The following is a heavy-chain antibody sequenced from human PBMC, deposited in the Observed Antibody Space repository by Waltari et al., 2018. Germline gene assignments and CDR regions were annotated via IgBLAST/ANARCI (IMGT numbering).Heavy chain of an antibody. V-gene: IGHV4-34*01. J-gene: IGHJ4*02. D-gene: IGHD3-22*01. CDR3: ARGDLHYGSSGFFY. CDR2: IHHSGTT. CDR1: GGSFTDYS. Sequence: QVQLHQWGAGLLKPSETLSLTCGVSGGSFTDYSWTWIHQPPGKGLEWIGEIHHSGTTDYNPSLNSRLTMSVDTSKKQISLKMSSVTAADTAVYYCARGDLHYGSSGFFYWGQGALVTVSS.